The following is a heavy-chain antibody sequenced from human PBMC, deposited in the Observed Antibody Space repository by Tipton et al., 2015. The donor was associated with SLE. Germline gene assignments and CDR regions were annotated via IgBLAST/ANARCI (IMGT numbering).Heavy chain of an antibody. CDR1: GFSFDDYA. V-gene: IGHV3-9*01. D-gene: IGHD3-10*01. CDR2: ISWDSDPR. J-gene: IGHJ4*02. CDR3: VKDLDYFGSGSTLEY. Sequence: SLRLSCRTSGFSFDDYAMHWVRQAPGKGLEWVAGISWDSDPRAYADSVKGRFVISRDNAKNPLYLQMNSLITEDTALYYCVKDLDYFGSGSTLEYWGQGILVTVSS.